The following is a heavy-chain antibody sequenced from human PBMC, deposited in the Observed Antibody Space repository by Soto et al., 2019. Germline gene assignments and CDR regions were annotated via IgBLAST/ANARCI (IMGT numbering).Heavy chain of an antibody. CDR2: INPNSGGT. CDR1: GYTFTGYY. Sequence: VKVSCKASGYTFTGYYMHWVRQAPGQGLEWMGWINPNSGGTNYAQKFQGWVTMTRDTSISTAYMELSRLRSDDTAVYYCARGHYYGSGSYRGEAGSPIYYGMDVWGQGTTVTVSS. V-gene: IGHV1-2*04. J-gene: IGHJ6*02. CDR3: ARGHYYGSGSYRGEAGSPIYYGMDV. D-gene: IGHD3-10*01.